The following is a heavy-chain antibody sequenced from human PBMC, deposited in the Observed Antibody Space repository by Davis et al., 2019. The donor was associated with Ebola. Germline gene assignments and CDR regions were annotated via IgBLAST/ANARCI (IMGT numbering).Heavy chain of an antibody. CDR2: IKQDGSEK. CDR3: ARDLGFGELLYAHYFDY. CDR1: GFTFSSYW. Sequence: GESLKISCAASGFTFSSYWMSWVRQAPGKGLEWVANIKQDGSEKYYVDSVKGRFTISRDNAKNSLYLQMNSLRAEDTAVYYCARDLGFGELLYAHYFDYWGQGTLVTVSS. V-gene: IGHV3-7*01. D-gene: IGHD3-10*01. J-gene: IGHJ4*02.